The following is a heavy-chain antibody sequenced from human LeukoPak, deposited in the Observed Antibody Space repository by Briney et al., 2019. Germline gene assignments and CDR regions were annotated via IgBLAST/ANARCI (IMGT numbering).Heavy chain of an antibody. V-gene: IGHV4-4*07. CDR3: ARVGASGYSSCWYEK. Sequence: PSETLSLTCTVSGGSIHSYWRWIRQPVGKGLEWIGRIYTSGSTNYNPSLKSRVTMSVDTSKNQFSLKLSSVTAADTAVYYCARVGASGYSSCWYEKWGQGTLVTVSS. CDR1: GGSIHSY. CDR2: IYTSGST. D-gene: IGHD6-13*01. J-gene: IGHJ4*02.